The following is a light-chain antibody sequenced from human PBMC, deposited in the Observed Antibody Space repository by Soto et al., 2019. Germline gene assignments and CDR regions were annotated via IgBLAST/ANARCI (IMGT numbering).Light chain of an antibody. CDR3: QQYNNYPWT. CDR2: KAS. CDR1: QSISSW. Sequence: DIQMTQSPSPLSASVGDRVTITCRASQSISSWLAWYQQKPGKAPKLLIYKASSLESGLPSRFSGSESGTAITLTTNSLQPDDFATYDCQQYNNYPWTVGQGTEVEV. J-gene: IGKJ1*01. V-gene: IGKV1-5*03.